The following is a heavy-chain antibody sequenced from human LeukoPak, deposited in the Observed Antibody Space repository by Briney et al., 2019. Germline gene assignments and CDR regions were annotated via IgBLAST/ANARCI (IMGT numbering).Heavy chain of an antibody. V-gene: IGHV4-59*01. Sequence: PSETLSLTCTVPGGSISSYYWSWIRQPPGKGLEWIGYIYYSGSTNYNPSLKSRVTISVDTSKNQFSLKLSSVTAADTAVYYCARVRYFDWSDYYGMDVWGQGTTVTVSS. J-gene: IGHJ6*02. CDR2: IYYSGST. CDR1: GGSISSYY. CDR3: ARVRYFDWSDYYGMDV. D-gene: IGHD3-9*01.